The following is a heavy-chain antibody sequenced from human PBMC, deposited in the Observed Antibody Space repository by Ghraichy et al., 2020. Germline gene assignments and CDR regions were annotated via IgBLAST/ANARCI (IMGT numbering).Heavy chain of an antibody. CDR2: IYYSGNT. D-gene: IGHD1-26*01. V-gene: IGHV4-59*01. CDR3: ARDRMGAAAEEIWFDP. J-gene: IGHJ5*02. Sequence: SETLSLTCTVSGGSISPYYWSWIRQPPGKGLEWIGYIYYSGNTNYNPSLKSRVTISVDTSKNQFSLKLSSVTAADTAVYYCARDRMGAAAEEIWFDPWGQGTLVTVSS. CDR1: GGSISPYY.